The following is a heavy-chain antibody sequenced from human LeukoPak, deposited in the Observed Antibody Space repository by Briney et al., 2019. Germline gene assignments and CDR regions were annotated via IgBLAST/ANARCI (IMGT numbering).Heavy chain of an antibody. J-gene: IGHJ4*03. Sequence: SETLSLSCNVSGGSISSSSYYWVWIRQPPGKGLEWIGNIYYSGSTYYNPSLKSRITISVDTSKNQFSLKLSSVTAADTAVYYCARRLNGMATIDRYFDNWGHGILVTVSS. CDR3: ARRLNGMATIDRYFDN. CDR2: IYYSGST. D-gene: IGHD5-24*01. V-gene: IGHV4-39*01. CDR1: GGSISSSSYY.